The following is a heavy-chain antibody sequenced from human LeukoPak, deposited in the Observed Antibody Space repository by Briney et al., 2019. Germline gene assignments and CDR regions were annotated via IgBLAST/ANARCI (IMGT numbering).Heavy chain of an antibody. CDR1: GCTFSSYA. J-gene: IGHJ4*02. V-gene: IGHV3-30-3*01. CDR3: ARAPLNYYDSSGYYESFGVDY. CDR2: ISYDGSNK. Sequence: GGSLRLSCAASGCTFSSYAMHWVRQAPGKGLEWVAVISYDGSNKYYADSVKGRFTISRDNSKNTLYLQMNSLRAEDTAVYYCARAPLNYYDSSGYYESFGVDYWGQGTLVTVSS. D-gene: IGHD3-22*01.